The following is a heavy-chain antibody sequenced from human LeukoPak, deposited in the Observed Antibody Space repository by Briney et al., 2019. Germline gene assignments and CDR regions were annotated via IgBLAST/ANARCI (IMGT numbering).Heavy chain of an antibody. V-gene: IGHV3-74*03. D-gene: IGHD1-14*01. CDR2: INSGGSDT. CDR3: ARGRDNQYYAMDV. J-gene: IGHJ6*02. Sequence: GGSLRLSCAASGFTFSKYWMHWVRQAPGKGLVWVSRINSGGSDTMYADSVKGRFTISADDAKNTLYLQMYSLRAEDTAVYYCARGRDNQYYAMDVWGHGTTVTVSS. CDR1: GFTFSKYW.